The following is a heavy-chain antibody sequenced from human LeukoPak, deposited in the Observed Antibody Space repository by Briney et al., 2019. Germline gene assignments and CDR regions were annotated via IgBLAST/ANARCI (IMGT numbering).Heavy chain of an antibody. J-gene: IGHJ6*03. Sequence: GASVKASCKASGYTFTDYYMHWVRQAPGQGLEWMGWINPNSGGTNSAQKFQGRVTLTRDTSISTAYMELSRLKSDDTAVYYCARGLGNPGGRYYYYYYMDVWGKGTTVTVSS. CDR2: INPNSGGT. CDR3: ARGLGNPGGRYYYYYYMDV. D-gene: IGHD4-23*01. CDR1: GYTFTDYY. V-gene: IGHV1-2*02.